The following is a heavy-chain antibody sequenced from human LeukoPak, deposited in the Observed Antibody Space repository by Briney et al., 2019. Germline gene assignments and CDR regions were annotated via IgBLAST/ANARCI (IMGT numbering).Heavy chain of an antibody. D-gene: IGHD6-13*01. CDR3: ARAQGIAAAGIPSGVY. V-gene: IGHV6-1*01. CDR2: TYYRSNWYN. Sequence: SQTLSLTCAISGDSVSSNSAAWNWIRQSPSRGLEWLGRTYYRSNWYNDYAVSVKSRITINPDTSKNQFSLQLNSATPEDTAVYYCARAQGIAAAGIPSGVYWGQGTLVTVSS. J-gene: IGHJ4*02. CDR1: GDSVSSNSAA.